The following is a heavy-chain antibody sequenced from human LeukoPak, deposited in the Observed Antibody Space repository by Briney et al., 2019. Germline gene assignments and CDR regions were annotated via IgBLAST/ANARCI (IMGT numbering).Heavy chain of an antibody. D-gene: IGHD5-18*01. J-gene: IGHJ6*02. CDR1: GYTFSAYW. Sequence: HGESLKVSCEGSGYTFSAYWIGWVRQMPGKGLEWIGIIYPGDSDIKYSPSFQGQVTISADKSISTAYLQWSSLKASDTAMYYCARQRRTWIQLWPRYGMDVWGQGTTVTVSS. CDR3: ARQRRTWIQLWPRYGMDV. V-gene: IGHV5-51*01. CDR2: IYPGDSDI.